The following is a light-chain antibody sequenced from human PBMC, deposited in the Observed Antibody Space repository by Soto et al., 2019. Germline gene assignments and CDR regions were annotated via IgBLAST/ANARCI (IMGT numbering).Light chain of an antibody. Sequence: VVMTQSPATLSVSPGERATLSCWASQSVSSNLAWYQQKPGQAPRLLIYGASTRATGIPARFNGSGSGTEFTLTISNRQSEDLAVYYCHHYYNWPPSTFGQGNKVEIK. CDR1: QSVSSN. CDR2: GAS. J-gene: IGKJ1*01. V-gene: IGKV3-15*01. CDR3: HHYYNWPPST.